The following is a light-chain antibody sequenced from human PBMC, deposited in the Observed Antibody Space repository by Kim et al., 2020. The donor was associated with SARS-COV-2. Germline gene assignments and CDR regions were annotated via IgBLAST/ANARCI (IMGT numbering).Light chain of an antibody. J-gene: IGLJ2*01. CDR1: SGYSNYK. V-gene: IGLV9-49*01. Sequence: QLVLTQPPSASASLGASVTLTCTLSSGYSNYKVDWYQQRPGKGPRFVMRVGTGGIVGSKGDGIPDRFSVLGSGLNRYLTIKNIQEEDESDYHCGADHGSGSNFVVVFGGGTQLPS. CDR2: VGTGGIVG. CDR3: GADHGSGSNFVVV.